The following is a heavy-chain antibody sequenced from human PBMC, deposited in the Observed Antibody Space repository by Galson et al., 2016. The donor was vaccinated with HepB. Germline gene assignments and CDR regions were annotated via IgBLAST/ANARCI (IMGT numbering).Heavy chain of an antibody. V-gene: IGHV5-10-1*01. CDR2: IDPSDSYT. CDR1: GYSFTTYW. CDR3: ATARGSSDRYDP. D-gene: IGHD6-6*01. Sequence: QSGAEVKKPGESLRISCKGSGYSFTTYWIIWVRQRPGKGLEWMGRIDPSDSYTSYSPSSQGHVTFSVDESISTAYLQWSSLEASDTAMYYCATARGSSDRYDPWGQGTLVTVSS. J-gene: IGHJ5*02.